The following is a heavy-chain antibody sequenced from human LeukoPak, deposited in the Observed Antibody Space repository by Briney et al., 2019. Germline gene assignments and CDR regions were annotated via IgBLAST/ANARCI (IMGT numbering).Heavy chain of an antibody. CDR3: VRNTLGHYDAFDL. V-gene: IGHV4-59*01. J-gene: IGHJ3*01. CDR1: GGSISGYY. Sequence: SETLSLTCTVSGGSISGYYWSWIRQPPGKGLEWIGYIYYSGSINYNSSLKSRVAISVDTSRNQFSLKLSSMTAADTAVYYCVRNTLGHYDAFDLWGQGTMVTVSS. CDR2: IYYSGSI. D-gene: IGHD1/OR15-1a*01.